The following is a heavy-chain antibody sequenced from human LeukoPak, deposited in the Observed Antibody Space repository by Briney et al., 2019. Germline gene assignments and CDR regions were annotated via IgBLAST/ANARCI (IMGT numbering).Heavy chain of an antibody. CDR2: IYTSGST. CDR1: GGSISGYF. Sequence: SETLSLTCTVSGGSISGYFWSWIRQPAGKGLEWIGRIYTSGSTNYNPSLKSRVTMSVDTSKNQFSLRLTSVTAADTAVYYCARVVIAAAGTSDYYYYMDVWGKGTTVTVSS. CDR3: ARVVIAAAGTSDYYYYMDV. J-gene: IGHJ6*03. D-gene: IGHD6-13*01. V-gene: IGHV4-4*07.